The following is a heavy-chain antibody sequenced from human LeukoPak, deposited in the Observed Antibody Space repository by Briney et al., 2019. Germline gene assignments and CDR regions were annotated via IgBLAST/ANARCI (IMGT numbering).Heavy chain of an antibody. CDR1: GFTVSSNY. V-gene: IGHV3-66*02. CDR3: ARDPVAGEPGKGKPKDY. J-gene: IGHJ4*02. Sequence: GGSLRLSCAASGFTVSSNYMSWVRQAPGKGLEWVSVIYSGGSTYYSDSVKGRFTISRDNSKKTLYLQMNSLRAHATAVYYCARDPVAGEPGKGKPKDYWGQGPLVTVSS. D-gene: IGHD1-14*01. CDR2: IYSGGST.